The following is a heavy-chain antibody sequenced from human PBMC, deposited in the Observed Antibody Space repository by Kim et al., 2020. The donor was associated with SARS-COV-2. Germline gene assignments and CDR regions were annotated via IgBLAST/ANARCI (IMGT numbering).Heavy chain of an antibody. CDR3: ARDLGIVVVPAAINWFDP. V-gene: IGHV3-11*04. Sequence: KGRVPISRDNAKNSLYLQMNSLRAEDTAVYYCARDLGIVVVPAAINWFDPWGQGTLVTVSS. J-gene: IGHJ5*02. D-gene: IGHD2-2*01.